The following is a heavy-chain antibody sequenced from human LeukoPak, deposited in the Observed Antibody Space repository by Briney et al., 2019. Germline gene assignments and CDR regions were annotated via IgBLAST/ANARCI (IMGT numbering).Heavy chain of an antibody. J-gene: IGHJ4*02. CDR1: GFRFSDYA. CDR2: ISGSDYST. D-gene: IGHD2-2*02. CDR3: AKAGCTGTVCYTNY. V-gene: IGHV3-23*01. Sequence: GGSLRLSCAASGFRFSDYAMNWFRQAPGKGLEWVSVISGSDYSTFYADSVKGRFTISRDNSKNTPYLQMSSLRADDTALYYCAKAGCTGTVCYTNYWGQGTLVTVSS.